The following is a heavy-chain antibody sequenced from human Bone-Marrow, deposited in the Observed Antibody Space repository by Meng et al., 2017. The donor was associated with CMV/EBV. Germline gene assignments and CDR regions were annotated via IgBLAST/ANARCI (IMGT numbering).Heavy chain of an antibody. Sequence: ASVKVSCKASGYTLTGYYLHWVRQAPGQGLEWMGIINPSVATKSYAQKFQGRVTLTRDTSTNTVYMELSSLTSEDTAVYYCARGSSIVGASTGSEYCHYWGQGTLVTVSS. D-gene: IGHD1-26*01. V-gene: IGHV1-46*01. CDR1: GYTLTGYY. J-gene: IGHJ1*01. CDR2: INPSVATK. CDR3: ARGSSIVGASTGSEYCHY.